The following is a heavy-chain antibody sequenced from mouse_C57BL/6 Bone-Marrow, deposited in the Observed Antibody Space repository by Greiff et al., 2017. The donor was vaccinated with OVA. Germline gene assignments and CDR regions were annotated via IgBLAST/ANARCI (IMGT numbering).Heavy chain of an antibody. CDR3: ARDALYGSSYAWFAY. Sequence: EVHLVESGGGLVQSGRSLRLSCATSGFTFSDFYMEWVRQAPGKGLEWIAASRNKANDYTTEYSASVKGRFIVSRDTSQSILYLQMNALRAEDTAIYYCARDALYGSSYAWFAYWGQGTLVTVSA. V-gene: IGHV7-1*01. CDR2: SRNKANDYTT. J-gene: IGHJ3*01. CDR1: GFTFSDFY. D-gene: IGHD1-1*01.